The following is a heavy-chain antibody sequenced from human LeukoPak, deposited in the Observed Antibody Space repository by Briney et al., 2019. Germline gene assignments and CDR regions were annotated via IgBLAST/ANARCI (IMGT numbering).Heavy chain of an antibody. J-gene: IGHJ6*04. CDR3: AKPPGIVSGWSLVMDV. CDR1: GFTFSSYG. CDR2: ISYDGSNK. D-gene: IGHD6-19*01. Sequence: GGSLRLSCAASGFTFSSYGMHWVRQAPGKGLEWVAVISYDGSNKYYADSVKGRFTISRDNSKNTLYLQMNSLRAEDTAVYYCAKPPGIVSGWSLVMDVWGKGTTVTVSS. V-gene: IGHV3-30*18.